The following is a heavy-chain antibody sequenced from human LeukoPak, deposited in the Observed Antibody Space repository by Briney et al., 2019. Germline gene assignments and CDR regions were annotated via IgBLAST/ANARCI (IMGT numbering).Heavy chain of an antibody. J-gene: IGHJ4*02. Sequence: SETLSLTCAVYGGPFSGYYWSWIRQPPGKGLEWIGEINHSGSTNYNPSLKSRVTISVDTSKNQFSLKLSSVTAADTAVYYCAAGPGIAAAGTGGDYWGQGTLVTVSS. D-gene: IGHD6-13*01. V-gene: IGHV4-34*01. CDR3: AAGPGIAAAGTGGDY. CDR1: GGPFSGYY. CDR2: INHSGST.